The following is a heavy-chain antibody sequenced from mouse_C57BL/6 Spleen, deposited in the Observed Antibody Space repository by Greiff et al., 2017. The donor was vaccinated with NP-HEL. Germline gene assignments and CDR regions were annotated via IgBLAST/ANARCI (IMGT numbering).Heavy chain of an antibody. D-gene: IGHD3-2*02. J-gene: IGHJ2*01. V-gene: IGHV5-4*01. CDR1: GFTFSSYA. CDR2: ISDGGSYT. CDR3: AREEGTAQAFDY. Sequence: DVKLVESGGGLVKPGGSLKLSCAASGFTFSSYAMSWVRQTPEKRLEWVATISDGGSYTYYPDNVKGRFTISRDNAKNNLYLQMSHLKSEDTAMYYCAREEGTAQAFDYWGQGTTLTVSS.